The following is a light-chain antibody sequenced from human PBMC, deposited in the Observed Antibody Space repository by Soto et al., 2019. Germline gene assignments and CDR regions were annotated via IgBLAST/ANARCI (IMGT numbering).Light chain of an antibody. J-gene: IGLJ2*01. Sequence: QSALTQPPSVSGAPGQRVTISCTGSSSNIGTRYDVHWYQQLPGTAPKLLIYTNNNRPPGVPDRFSGSKSGTSASLAITGLQAEDEADYYCQSYDSSLSGVVFGGGTKLTVL. CDR1: SSNIGTRYD. CDR3: QSYDSSLSGVV. CDR2: TNN. V-gene: IGLV1-40*01.